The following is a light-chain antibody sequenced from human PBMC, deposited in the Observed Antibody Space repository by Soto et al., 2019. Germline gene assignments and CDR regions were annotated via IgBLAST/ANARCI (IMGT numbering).Light chain of an antibody. J-gene: IGKJ1*01. CDR3: QQYNNWPRT. V-gene: IGKV3D-15*01. Sequence: EIVMTQSPATLSVSPGERATLSCRASQTVRSNLAWYQQRPGQAPKLLIHGASTRATGIPARFSGSGSGTDFTLTISSLQSADFAVYYCQQYNNWPRTFGQGTKVEIK. CDR1: QTVRSN. CDR2: GAS.